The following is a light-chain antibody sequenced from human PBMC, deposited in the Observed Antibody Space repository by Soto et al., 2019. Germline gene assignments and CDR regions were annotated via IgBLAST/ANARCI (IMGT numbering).Light chain of an antibody. CDR3: QQSYSTPRT. Sequence: DIQMTQSPSSLSASVGDRVTITCRASQSISSYLNWYQQKPGKAPKLLIYAASSLQSGVPSRFSGSGSGTDFTLPISSLQPEDFATYHCQQSYSTPRTFGQGTQVEIK. CDR2: AAS. V-gene: IGKV1-39*01. CDR1: QSISSY. J-gene: IGKJ1*01.